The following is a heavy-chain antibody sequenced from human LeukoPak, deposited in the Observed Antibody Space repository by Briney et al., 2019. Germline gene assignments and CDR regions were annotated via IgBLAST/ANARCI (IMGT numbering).Heavy chain of an antibody. V-gene: IGHV1-2*06. J-gene: IGHJ4*02. CDR2: INPNSGGT. D-gene: IGHD3-10*01. CDR1: GYTFTSYY. CDR3: AITMVRGVIITRDY. Sequence: GASVKVSCKASGYTFTSYYMHWVRPAPGQGLEWMGRINPNSGGTNYAQKFQGRVTMTRDTSISTAYMELSRLRSDDTAVYYCAITMVRGVIITRDYWGQGTLVTVSS.